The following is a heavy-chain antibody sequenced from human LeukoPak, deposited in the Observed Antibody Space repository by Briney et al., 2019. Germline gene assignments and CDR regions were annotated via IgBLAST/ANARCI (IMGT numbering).Heavy chain of an antibody. D-gene: IGHD3-22*01. CDR3: ARDRDSRWDFDL. V-gene: IGHV3-7*01. CDR2: IKQDGSET. CDR1: GFTSSTYW. Sequence: GGSLRLSCAASGFTSSTYWMSWVRRAPGKGLEWVASIKQDGSETYYVDSVKGRFTLSRDNAKNSLYLQMNSLRADDTAVYYCARDRDSRWDFDLWGRGTLVTVSS. J-gene: IGHJ2*01.